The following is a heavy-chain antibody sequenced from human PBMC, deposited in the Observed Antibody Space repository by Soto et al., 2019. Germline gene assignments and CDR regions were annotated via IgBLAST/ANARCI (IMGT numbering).Heavy chain of an antibody. Sequence: EVQLVESGGGLIQPGGSLRLSCAASGFTVSSDSMSWVRQAPGKGLEWVSVIYTGGSTYYADSVKGRFTFSRDNSKNPLYLQMNSLRAEDTAVYYCARAYGGNPALFDPWGQGTLVTVSS. CDR3: ARAYGGNPALFDP. CDR1: GFTVSSDS. J-gene: IGHJ5*02. V-gene: IGHV3-53*01. CDR2: IYTGGST. D-gene: IGHD4-17*01.